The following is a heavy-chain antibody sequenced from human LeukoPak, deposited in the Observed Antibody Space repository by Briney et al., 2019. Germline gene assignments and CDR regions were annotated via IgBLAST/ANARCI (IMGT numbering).Heavy chain of an antibody. V-gene: IGHV3-33*08. CDR2: IWYDGSNK. CDR3: ARDYSGTNSWQDY. CDR1: GFTLSSYG. D-gene: IGHD1-26*01. J-gene: IGHJ4*02. Sequence: GRSLRLSCAASGFTLSSYGMHWVRQAPGKGLEWVAVIWYDGSNKYYADSVKGRFTISRDNSKNTLYLQMDSLRAEDTAVYYCARDYSGTNSWQDYWGQGTLVTVSS.